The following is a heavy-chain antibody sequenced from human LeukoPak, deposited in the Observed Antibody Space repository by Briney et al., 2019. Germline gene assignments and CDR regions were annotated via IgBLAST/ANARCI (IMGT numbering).Heavy chain of an antibody. Sequence: PGGSLRLSCAASGFTFSNYGIHWVRQAPGKGLEWVAFIQHDGSNQYYADSVKGRFTISRDNSKNTVYLQMNSLRDEDTAVYCCTRDRGAYWDSSGWYHPSWGQGTLVTVSS. V-gene: IGHV3-30*02. D-gene: IGHD6-19*01. CDR2: IQHDGSNQ. CDR1: GFTFSNYG. J-gene: IGHJ5*02. CDR3: TRDRGAYWDSSGWYHPS.